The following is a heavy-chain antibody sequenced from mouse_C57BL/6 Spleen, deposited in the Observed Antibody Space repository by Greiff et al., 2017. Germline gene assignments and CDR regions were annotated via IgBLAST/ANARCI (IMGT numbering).Heavy chain of an antibody. Sequence: QVHVKQSGAELARPGASVKMSCKASGYTFTSYTMHWVKQRPGQGLEWIGYINPSSGYTKYNQKFKDKATLTADKSSSTAYMQLSSLTAEDSAVYDGARWVYYDYFDYWGQGTTLTVSS. V-gene: IGHV1-4*01. CDR2: INPSSGYT. CDR1: GYTFTSYT. D-gene: IGHD2-1*01. CDR3: ARWVYYDYFDY. J-gene: IGHJ2*01.